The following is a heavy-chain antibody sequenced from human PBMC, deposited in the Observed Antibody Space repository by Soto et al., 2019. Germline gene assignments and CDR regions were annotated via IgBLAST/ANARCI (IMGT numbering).Heavy chain of an antibody. V-gene: IGHV3-23*01. CDR3: AKDPSNGPPEC. Sequence: PGWSLRLSCAAAGFMFSSYGMSWVRQAPGKGLQWVATIHPSGGSTHYAESVRGRFTISRDNSRDTLYLQMKSLRAEDTAVYYCAKDPSNGPPECWGQGALVTVSS. CDR1: GFMFSSYG. CDR2: IHPSGGST. D-gene: IGHD2-8*01. J-gene: IGHJ4*02.